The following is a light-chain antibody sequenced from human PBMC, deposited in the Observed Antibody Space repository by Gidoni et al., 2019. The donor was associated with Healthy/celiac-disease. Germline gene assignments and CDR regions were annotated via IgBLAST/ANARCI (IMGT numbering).Light chain of an antibody. Sequence: DIPMTQSPSTLSASVGYRVTITCRARQSISSCFAWYQQKPGKAPKLLLYKASSLESGVPSRCSGSGSGKEFTITISSLQPDDFANYYCQQYNSYSTFGPGTKVDIK. J-gene: IGKJ3*01. CDR1: QSISSC. V-gene: IGKV1-5*03. CDR3: QQYNSYST. CDR2: KAS.